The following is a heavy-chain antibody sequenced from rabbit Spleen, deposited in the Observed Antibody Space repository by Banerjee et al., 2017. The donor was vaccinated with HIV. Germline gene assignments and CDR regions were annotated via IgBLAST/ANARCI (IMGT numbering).Heavy chain of an antibody. CDR2: IAGSSSGFT. Sequence: QQLVESGGDLVKPGASLTLTCTASGFSFSSSDYMCWVRQAPGKGLEWISCIAGSSSGFTYSATWAKGRFTISKTSSTVDLKMTSLTAADTATYFCARRGGSDYGYAIDLWGQGTLVTVS. J-gene: IGHJ3*01. CDR1: GFSFSSSDY. CDR3: ARRGGSDYGYAIDL. V-gene: IGHV1S40*01. D-gene: IGHD6-1*01.